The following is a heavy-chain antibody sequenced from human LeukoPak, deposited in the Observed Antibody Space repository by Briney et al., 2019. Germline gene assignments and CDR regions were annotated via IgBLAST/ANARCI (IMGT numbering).Heavy chain of an antibody. CDR3: VRDLHWGGFDV. CDR2: ISPSCDIT. CDR1: GFTLSTYG. V-gene: IGHV3-23*01. Sequence: GGSLILSCAASGFTLSTYGMNWGRQAPGEGVELVSGISPSCDITYYADSVMGRFSISRDNHNSTVSLQMSSLSAEDTALYYCVRDLHWGGFDVWGQGTMVTVSS. D-gene: IGHD7-27*01. J-gene: IGHJ3*01.